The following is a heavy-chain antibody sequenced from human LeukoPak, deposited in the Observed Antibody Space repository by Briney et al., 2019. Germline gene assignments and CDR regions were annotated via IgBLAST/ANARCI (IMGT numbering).Heavy chain of an antibody. V-gene: IGHV1-3*01. J-gene: IGHJ4*02. D-gene: IGHD2-2*01. CDR2: INAGNGNT. CDR3: ARGRSSTSLLSDY. Sequence: ASLKVSCKASGYTFTVYVMPWVRLAAGQRVAWMGLINAGNGNTKYSQNLQGRVTITRDTSASTAYMELSSLRSEDTAVYYCARGRSSTSLLSDYWGQGTLVTVSS. CDR1: GYTFTVYV.